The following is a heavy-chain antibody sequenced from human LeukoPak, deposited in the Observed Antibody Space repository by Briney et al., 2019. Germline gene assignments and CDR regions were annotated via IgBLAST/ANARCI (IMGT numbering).Heavy chain of an antibody. CDR3: ARGVAAADFLSKGPNWFDP. V-gene: IGHV1-2*04. CDR1: GYTFTGYY. CDR2: INPNSGGT. J-gene: IGHJ5*02. D-gene: IGHD6-13*01. Sequence: ASVKVSCKASGYTFTGYYMHWVRQAPGQGLEWMGWINPNSGGTNYAQKFQGWVTMTRDTSISTAYMELSRLRSDDTAVYYCARGVAAADFLSKGPNWFDPWGQGTLVTVSS.